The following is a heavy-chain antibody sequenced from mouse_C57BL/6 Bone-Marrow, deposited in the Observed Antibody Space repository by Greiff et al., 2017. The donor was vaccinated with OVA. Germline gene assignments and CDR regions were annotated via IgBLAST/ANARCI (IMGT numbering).Heavy chain of an antibody. Sequence: EVHLVESGGGLVQPGGSMKLSCVASGFTFSNYWMNWVRQSPEQGLEWVAHIRLKSDNYATPYAESVKGRFTISKDDSKSRVSLESKDLRAEDSGIYSCAGGGNYDYWGQGTTLTVSS. CDR2: IRLKSDNYAT. V-gene: IGHV6-3*01. CDR3: AGGGNYDY. J-gene: IGHJ2*01. D-gene: IGHD2-1*01. CDR1: GFTFSNYW.